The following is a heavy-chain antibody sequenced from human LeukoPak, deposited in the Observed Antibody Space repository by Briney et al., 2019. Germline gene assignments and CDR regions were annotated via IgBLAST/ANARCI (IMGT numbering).Heavy chain of an antibody. Sequence: GGSLRLSCAASGFTFSNYVMSWVRQAPGKGLEWVSYVNHNGEMIFYPDFVKGRFTISRDNAKNSLYLQMNSLRDEDTAVYYCARDNDWAFHYWGQGTLVTVSS. J-gene: IGHJ4*02. CDR2: VNHNGEMI. V-gene: IGHV3-48*02. CDR3: ARDNDWAFHY. D-gene: IGHD3-9*01. CDR1: GFTFSNYV.